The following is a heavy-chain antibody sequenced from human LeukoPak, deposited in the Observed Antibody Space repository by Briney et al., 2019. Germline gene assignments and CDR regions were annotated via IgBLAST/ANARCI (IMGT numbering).Heavy chain of an antibody. CDR2: ISSSSSTI. CDR1: GFTFSSYS. CDR3: ASSSQQLVPDVFDI. D-gene: IGHD6-13*01. J-gene: IGHJ3*02. V-gene: IGHV3-48*02. Sequence: GGSLRLSCAASGFTFSSYSMNWVRQAPGKGLEWVSYISSSSSTIYYADSVKGRFTISRDNAKNSLYLQMNSLRDEDTAVYYCASSSQQLVPDVFDIWGGGTMVTVSS.